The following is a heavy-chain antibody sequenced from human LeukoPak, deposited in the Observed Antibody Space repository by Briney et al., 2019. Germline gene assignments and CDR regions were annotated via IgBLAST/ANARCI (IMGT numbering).Heavy chain of an antibody. CDR2: INPDSDVT. CDR1: GYTFTYYY. V-gene: IGHV1-2*02. D-gene: IGHD1-26*01. CDR3: ARSGSGSYLSWFDP. J-gene: IGHJ5*02. Sequence: GASVKVSCKASGYTFTYYYTHWMRQAPGQGLEWMGWINPDSDVTSYAQKFQGRVTMTRDTSISTVYVELSRLRSDDTAVYYCARSGSGSYLSWFDPWGQGTLVTVSS.